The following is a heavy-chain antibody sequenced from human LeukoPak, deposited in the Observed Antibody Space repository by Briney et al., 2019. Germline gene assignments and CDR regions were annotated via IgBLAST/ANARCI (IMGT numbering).Heavy chain of an antibody. J-gene: IGHJ5*01. CDR3: ARDGDYGDFHS. CDR1: GYSISSGYY. CDR2: IYHSGST. Sequence: SETLSLTCTVSGYSISSGYYWGWIRQPPGKGLEWIGSIYHSGSTYYNPSLKSRVTISVDTSKNQFSLKLSSVTAADTAVYYCARDGDYGDFHSWGQGTLVTVSA. D-gene: IGHD4-17*01. V-gene: IGHV4-38-2*02.